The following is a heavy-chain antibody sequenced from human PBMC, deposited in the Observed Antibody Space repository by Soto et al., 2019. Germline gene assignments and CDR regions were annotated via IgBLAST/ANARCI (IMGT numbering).Heavy chain of an antibody. D-gene: IGHD6-19*01. J-gene: IGHJ4*02. Sequence: GGCLRLCCSASGFSFSSYAMSWVRQAPGKGLEWVSAISGSGGSTYYADSVKGRFTISRDNSKNTLYLQMNSLRAEDTAVYYCAKKRGWYGPFDYWGQGTLVTVSS. CDR2: ISGSGGST. CDR1: GFSFSSYA. CDR3: AKKRGWYGPFDY. V-gene: IGHV3-23*01.